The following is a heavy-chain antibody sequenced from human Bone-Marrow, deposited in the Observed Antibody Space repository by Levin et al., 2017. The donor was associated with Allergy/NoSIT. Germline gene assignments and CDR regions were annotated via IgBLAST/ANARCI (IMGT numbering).Heavy chain of an antibody. V-gene: IGHV5-10-1*01. D-gene: IGHD5-18*01. CDR3: VRLYSFGHGDY. Sequence: GESLKISCKGSGYSFTSFWISWVRQMPGKGLQWMGRIDPTDSYTNYSPSFEGHVTISADKSTRTAYLHWSSLKASDTAMYYCVRLYSFGHGDYWGQGTLVTVSS. J-gene: IGHJ4*02. CDR1: GYSFTSFW. CDR2: IDPTDSYT.